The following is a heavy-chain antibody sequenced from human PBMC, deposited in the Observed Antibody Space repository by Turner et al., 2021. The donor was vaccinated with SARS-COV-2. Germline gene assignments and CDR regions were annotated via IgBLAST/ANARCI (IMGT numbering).Heavy chain of an antibody. V-gene: IGHV4-39*01. CDR3: ATPSVSYDSSGYFHFDL. CDR1: GGSISSSSYS. D-gene: IGHD3-22*01. CDR2: IYYSGST. J-gene: IGHJ2*01. Sequence: QLQLQESGPGLVKPSETLSLTCTVSGGSISSSSYSWGWIRQPPGKGLEWIGSIYYSGSTHYTPSLKSRVSISVDTSKNQFSLRLSSVTAADTAVYYCATPSVSYDSSGYFHFDLWGRGTLVTVSS.